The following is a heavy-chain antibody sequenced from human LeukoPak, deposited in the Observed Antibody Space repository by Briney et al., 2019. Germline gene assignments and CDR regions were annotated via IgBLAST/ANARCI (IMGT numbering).Heavy chain of an antibody. V-gene: IGHV4-59*01. CDR3: ARVGDVGSRYYYYYYMDV. D-gene: IGHD1-26*01. CDR2: IYYSGST. Sequence: PSETLSLTCTVSGGSISSYYWSWIRQPPGKGLEWIGYIYYSGSTNYNPSLKSRVTISVDTSKNQFSLKLSSVTAEDTAVYYCARVGDVGSRYYYYYYMDVWGKGTTVTVSS. J-gene: IGHJ6*03. CDR1: GGSISSYY.